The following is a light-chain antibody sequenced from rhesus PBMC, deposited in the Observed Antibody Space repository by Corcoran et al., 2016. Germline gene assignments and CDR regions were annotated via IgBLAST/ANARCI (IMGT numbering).Light chain of an antibody. J-gene: IGKJ2*01. V-gene: IGKV1-94*01. CDR2: AAS. CDR3: LQDYTTPYS. CDR1: QGINKE. Sequence: DIQMTQSPSSLSASVGDRVTVTYRASQGINKELSWYQQRPGKAPTLLIYAASSLQTGVSSRFRGSGSGTDFTLTISSLQPEDVATYYCLQDYTTPYSFGQGTKVEIK.